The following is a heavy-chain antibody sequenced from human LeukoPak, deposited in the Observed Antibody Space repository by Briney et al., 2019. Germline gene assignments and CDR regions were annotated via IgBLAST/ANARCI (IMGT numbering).Heavy chain of an antibody. Sequence: ASVKVSCKASGGTFSRYAISWVRQAPGQGLEWMGGIIPIFGTANYAQKFQGRVTITADESTSTAYMELSSLRSEDTAVYYCARDGRAVASGLMDVWGQGTTVTVSS. V-gene: IGHV1-69*13. D-gene: IGHD6-19*01. CDR3: ARDGRAVASGLMDV. CDR2: IIPIFGTA. J-gene: IGHJ6*02. CDR1: GGTFSRYA.